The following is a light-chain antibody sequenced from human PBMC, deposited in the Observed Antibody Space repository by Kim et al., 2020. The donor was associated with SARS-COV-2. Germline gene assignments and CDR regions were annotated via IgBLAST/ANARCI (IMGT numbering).Light chain of an antibody. J-gene: IGKJ2*03. CDR1: QSISSY. V-gene: IGKV1-39*01. CDR2: AAS. Sequence: ASVGDRVTITCRASQSISSYLNWYQQKPGKAPKLLIYAASSLQSGVPSRFSGSGSGTDFTLTIASLQPYDFATYYCQQYDKDPYSFGQGTKVDIK. CDR3: QQYDKDPYS.